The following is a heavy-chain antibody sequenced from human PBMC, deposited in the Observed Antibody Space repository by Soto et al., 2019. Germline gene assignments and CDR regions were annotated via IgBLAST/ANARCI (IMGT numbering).Heavy chain of an antibody. J-gene: IGHJ6*02. D-gene: IGHD3-16*01. CDR2: ISPYTGNT. V-gene: IGHV1-18*01. Sequence: QVQLVQSGDEVKKPGASVKVSCKASGYIFVNYGIAWVRQAPGQGLEWMGWISPYTGNTHSATKIQGRLTMTTDTSTSTAYMDLGSLTSDDTAVYYCVMVDNYVTPTPQDVWGQXXTXXXS. CDR1: GYIFVNYG. CDR3: VMVDNYVTPTPQDV.